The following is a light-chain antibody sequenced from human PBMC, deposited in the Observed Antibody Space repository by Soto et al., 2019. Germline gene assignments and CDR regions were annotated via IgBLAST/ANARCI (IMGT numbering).Light chain of an antibody. CDR1: QTVGSN. J-gene: IGKJ1*01. Sequence: EIVMTQSPATLSVSPGERATLSCRTSQTVGSNVAWYQQKPGQAPRLLIYGASIRATDIPARFSGSGSGTEFTLTISSLQSEDFVVYYCQQFNTWPRTFGQGTKVEIK. CDR3: QQFNTWPRT. CDR2: GAS. V-gene: IGKV3-15*01.